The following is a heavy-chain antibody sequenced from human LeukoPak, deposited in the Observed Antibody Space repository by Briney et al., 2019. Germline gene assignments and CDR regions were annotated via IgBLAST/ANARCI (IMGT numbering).Heavy chain of an antibody. CDR1: GFTVSSNY. CDR3: ARVIRSRGHYYFDY. J-gene: IGHJ4*02. D-gene: IGHD2-21*02. Sequence: GGSLRLSCAASGFTVSSNYMSWVRQAPGKGLEWVSVIYSGGTTYYADSVKGRFTISRDISDSTLDLQMNSLRAEDTAVYYCARVIRSRGHYYFDYWGQGTLVTVSS. CDR2: IYSGGTT. V-gene: IGHV3-53*01.